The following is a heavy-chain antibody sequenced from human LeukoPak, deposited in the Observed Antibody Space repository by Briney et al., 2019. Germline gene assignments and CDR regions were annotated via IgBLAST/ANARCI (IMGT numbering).Heavy chain of an antibody. CDR2: IIPIFGTA. V-gene: IGHV1-69*13. J-gene: IGHJ4*02. CDR1: GGTFSSYA. CDR3: ARAYYDSSGHSPRSWNFDY. D-gene: IGHD3-22*01. Sequence: GASVKVSCKASGGTFSSYAISWVRQAPGQGLEWMGGIIPIFGTANYAQKFQGRVTITADESTSTAYMELSSLRSEDTAVYYCARAYYDSSGHSPRSWNFDYWGQGTLVTVSS.